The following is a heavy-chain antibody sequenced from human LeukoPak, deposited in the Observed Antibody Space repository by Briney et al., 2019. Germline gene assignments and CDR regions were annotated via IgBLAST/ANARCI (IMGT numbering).Heavy chain of an antibody. Sequence: GESLKISCKGSGHSFTNYWIVWVRQMSGKGLEWMGSIYPGDSDTRYSPSFQGQVTISADKSISTAYLQWSSLKASDTAMYYCARQSSLIVVVPAAIDYYYGMDVWGQGTTVTVSS. J-gene: IGHJ6*02. V-gene: IGHV5-51*01. CDR1: GHSFTNYW. CDR3: ARQSSLIVVVPAAIDYYYGMDV. CDR2: IYPGDSDT. D-gene: IGHD2-2*01.